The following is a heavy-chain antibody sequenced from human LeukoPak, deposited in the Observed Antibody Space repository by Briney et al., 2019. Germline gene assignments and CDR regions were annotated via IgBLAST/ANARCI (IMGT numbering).Heavy chain of an antibody. D-gene: IGHD6-19*01. Sequence: GESLKISCKGSGYGLNNFWIGWVRQMPGKGLEWMGIIYPGDSDIRYSPSFQGQVTISADKSISTAYLQWGSLKASDTAVYYCARRPHSSGWTYYFDYWGQGTLVTVSS. V-gene: IGHV5-51*01. CDR3: ARRPHSSGWTYYFDY. CDR2: IYPGDSDI. J-gene: IGHJ4*02. CDR1: GYGLNNFW.